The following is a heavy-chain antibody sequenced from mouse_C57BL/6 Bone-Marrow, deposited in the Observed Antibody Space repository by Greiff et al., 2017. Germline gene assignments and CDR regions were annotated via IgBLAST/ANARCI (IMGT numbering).Heavy chain of an antibody. CDR3: TTLGDEGFAY. J-gene: IGHJ3*01. Sequence: VQLQQSGAELVRPGASVKLSCTASGFNFKDYYMHWVKQRPEQGLEWIGWIDPGNGGTEYASKFQGKAAITADTSSNTAYLQLSSLASEDTAVYYCTTLGDEGFAYWGQGTLVIVSA. CDR2: IDPGNGGT. CDR1: GFNFKDYY. V-gene: IGHV14-4*01.